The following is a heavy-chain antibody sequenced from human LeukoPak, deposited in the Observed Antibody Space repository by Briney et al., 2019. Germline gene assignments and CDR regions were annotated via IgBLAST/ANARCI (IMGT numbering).Heavy chain of an antibody. CDR2: ISSSGSSI. D-gene: IGHD3-10*01. J-gene: IGHJ6*02. Sequence: GGSLRLSCAASGFTFSTYNMNWVRQAPGKGLEWVSYISSSGSSIYYADSVKGRFTISRDNAKNSLYLQMNSLRAEDTAVYYCARTYYYGSGSYGMDVWGQGTTVTVSS. CDR1: GFTFSTYN. V-gene: IGHV3-48*04. CDR3: ARTYYYGSGSYGMDV.